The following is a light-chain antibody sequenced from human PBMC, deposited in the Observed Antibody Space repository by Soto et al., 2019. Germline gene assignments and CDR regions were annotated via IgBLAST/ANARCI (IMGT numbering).Light chain of an antibody. CDR3: QQSTGLPT. CDR2: DAS. J-gene: IGKJ4*01. Sequence: DSQMTQSPSSLSASVGDRVTITCQASQDISNYLNWYQQQPGKAPKLLISDASNLEAGVPTRFSASGSGTYFTFTISSLQPEDLATYYCQQSTGLPTFGGGNEVEIK. V-gene: IGKV1-33*01. CDR1: QDISNY.